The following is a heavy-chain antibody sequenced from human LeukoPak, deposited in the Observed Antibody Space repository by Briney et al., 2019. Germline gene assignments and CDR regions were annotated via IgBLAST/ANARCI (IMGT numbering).Heavy chain of an antibody. J-gene: IGHJ6*03. CDR2: INPNSGGT. Sequence: ASVKVSCKASGYTFTGYYMHWVRQAPGQGLEWMGWINPNSGGTNYAQKFQGRVTMTSDMSISTAYMELIRLRSDDTAVYFCARVEQLVESGCYHYYMDVWGKGTTVSISS. V-gene: IGHV1-2*02. CDR3: ARVEQLVESGCYHYYMDV. CDR1: GYTFTGYY. D-gene: IGHD6-6*01.